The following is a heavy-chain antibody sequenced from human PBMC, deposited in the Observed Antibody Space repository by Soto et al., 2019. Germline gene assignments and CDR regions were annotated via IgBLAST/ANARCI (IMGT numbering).Heavy chain of an antibody. D-gene: IGHD4-17*01. CDR3: ARGQRGGDYDY. Sequence: SETLSLTCTVSGGSISSYYWSWIRQPPGKGLEWIGYIYYSGSTNYNPSLKSRVTISVDTSKNQFSLKLSSVTAADTAVYYCARGQRGGDYDYWGQGTLVTVSS. CDR2: IYYSGST. J-gene: IGHJ4*02. V-gene: IGHV4-59*12. CDR1: GGSISSYY.